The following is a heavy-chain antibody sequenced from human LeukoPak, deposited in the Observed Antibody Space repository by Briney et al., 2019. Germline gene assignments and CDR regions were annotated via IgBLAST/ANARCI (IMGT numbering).Heavy chain of an antibody. CDR3: ARHNGGSSSIRA. CDR1: GGSITSYY. CDR2: MYNSGTT. Sequence: SETLSLTCSVSGGSITSYYWSWIRQPPGKGLEWIGYMYNSGTTNYNPSLESRVTISVDTSKNQFSLKLSSVTAADTAVYYCARHNGGSSSIRAWGQGTLVTVSS. D-gene: IGHD3-16*01. V-gene: IGHV4-59*08. J-gene: IGHJ5*02.